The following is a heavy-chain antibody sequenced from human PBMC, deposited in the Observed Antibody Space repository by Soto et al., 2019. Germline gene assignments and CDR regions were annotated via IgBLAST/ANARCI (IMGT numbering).Heavy chain of an antibody. Sequence: SETLSLTCTVSGGSISSYYWNWIRQSPGKGLEWIASLDYSRTTNYNPSLKSRITTSVDPSKKQFSLKMRSVTAADTAVYYCARDSFPPYSSSSKGFDYWGQGSLVTVSS. J-gene: IGHJ4*02. CDR3: ARDSFPPYSSSSKGFDY. V-gene: IGHV4-59*01. CDR2: LDYSRTT. D-gene: IGHD6-6*01. CDR1: GGSISSYY.